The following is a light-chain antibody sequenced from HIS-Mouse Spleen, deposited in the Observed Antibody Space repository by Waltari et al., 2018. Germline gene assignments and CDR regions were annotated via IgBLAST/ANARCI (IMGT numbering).Light chain of an antibody. V-gene: IGLV3-21*02. CDR2: DDS. CDR3: QVWDSSSDPHVV. CDR1: NIGSKS. J-gene: IGLJ2*01. Sequence: SYVLTQPPSVSVAPGQTARITCGGNNIGSKSVHWYQQKPGQAPVLVVYDDSDRPSGIPGGFSGSNSGNTATRTISRVEAGDEADYYCQVWDSSSDPHVVFGGGTKLTVL.